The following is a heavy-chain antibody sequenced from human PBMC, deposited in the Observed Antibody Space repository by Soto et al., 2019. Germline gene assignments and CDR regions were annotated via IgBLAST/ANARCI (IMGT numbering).Heavy chain of an antibody. D-gene: IGHD1-7*01. CDR2: IYYSGST. CDR1: GGSISSYY. J-gene: IGHJ5*02. V-gene: IGHV4-59*01. Sequence: TSETLSLTCTVSGGSISSYYWSWIRQPPGKGLEWIGYIYYSGSTNYNPSLKSRVTISVDTSKNQFSLKLSSVTAADTAVYYCARVEGNWNFWFDPWGQGTLVTVSS. CDR3: ARVEGNWNFWFDP.